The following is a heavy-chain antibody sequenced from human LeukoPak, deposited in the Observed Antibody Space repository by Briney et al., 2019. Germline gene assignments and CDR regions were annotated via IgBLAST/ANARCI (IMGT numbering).Heavy chain of an antibody. CDR2: IDSSSGTI. D-gene: IGHD6-13*01. CDR1: GFTFSTYS. Sequence: PGGSLRLSCAASGFTFSTYSMNWVRQAPGKGLEWVSYIDSSSGTIYYAGSVKGRFTISRDNANNSLYLQMHSLRAEDTAVYYCAREDATAGSRYWGQGTLVTVSS. V-gene: IGHV3-48*01. J-gene: IGHJ4*02. CDR3: AREDATAGSRY.